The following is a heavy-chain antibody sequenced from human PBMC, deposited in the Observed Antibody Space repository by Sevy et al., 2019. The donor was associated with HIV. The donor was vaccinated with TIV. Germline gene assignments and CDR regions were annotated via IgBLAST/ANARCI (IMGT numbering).Heavy chain of an antibody. Sequence: ASVKVSCAAFGSTFTTYDINWVRQAPGQGLEWMGWMSPNTGATGFAQKFQGRVTLTRNKSITTAYMELSSLTYEDTAIYYCARGGNGDFWSYEYYYYGMDVWGHGTTVTVSS. CDR1: GSTFTTYD. CDR3: ARGGNGDFWSYEYYYYGMDV. J-gene: IGHJ6*02. CDR2: MSPNTGAT. V-gene: IGHV1-8*01. D-gene: IGHD3-3*01.